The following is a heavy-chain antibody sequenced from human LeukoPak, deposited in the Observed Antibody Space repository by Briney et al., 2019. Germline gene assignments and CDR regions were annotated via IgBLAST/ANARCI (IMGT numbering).Heavy chain of an antibody. CDR1: GFTFSSYG. CDR2: ISYDGSNK. D-gene: IGHD1-26*01. V-gene: IGHV3-30*03. J-gene: IGHJ4*02. CDR3: AQGGSPGAFDY. Sequence: GGSLRLSCAASGFTFSSYGMHWVRQAPGKGLEWVAVISYDGSNKYYADSVKGRFTISRDNARNTLYLQMNSLRAEDTAVYYCAQGGSPGAFDYWGQGTLVTVSS.